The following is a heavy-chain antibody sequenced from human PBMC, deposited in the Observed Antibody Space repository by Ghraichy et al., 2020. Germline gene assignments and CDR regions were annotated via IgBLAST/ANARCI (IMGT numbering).Heavy chain of an antibody. CDR3: ARRRSGYIDY. Sequence: LSLTCAASGFTFSNYGMHWVRQAPGKGLEWVAVIWYDGSQTYYGDSVKGRFTMSRDNSKNTLYLEMNSLEVDDTAVYYCARRRSGYIDYWGQGTLVTVTA. D-gene: IGHD6-19*01. J-gene: IGHJ4*02. CDR2: IWYDGSQT. CDR1: GFTFSNYG. V-gene: IGHV3-33*01.